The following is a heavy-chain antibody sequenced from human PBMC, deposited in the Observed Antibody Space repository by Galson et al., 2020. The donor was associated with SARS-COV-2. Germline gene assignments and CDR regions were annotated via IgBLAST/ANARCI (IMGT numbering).Heavy chain of an antibody. Sequence: GGSLRLSCAASGFTFSSYGMHWVRQAPGKGLEWVAVIWYDGSNKYYADSVKGRFTISRDNSKNTLYLQMNSLRAEDTDVYYCAKDGGYSYGSDYYYYGMDVWGQGTTVTVSS. J-gene: IGHJ6*02. V-gene: IGHV3-33*06. CDR3: AKDGGYSYGSDYYYYGMDV. CDR2: IWYDGSNK. D-gene: IGHD5-18*01. CDR1: GFTFSSYG.